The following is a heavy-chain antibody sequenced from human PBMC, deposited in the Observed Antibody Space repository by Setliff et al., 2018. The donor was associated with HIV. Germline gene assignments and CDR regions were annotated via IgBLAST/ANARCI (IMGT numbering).Heavy chain of an antibody. V-gene: IGHV4-61*02. J-gene: IGHJ4*02. CDR3: AREDGPYYFDS. Sequence: SETLSLTCTVSGGSISSGSYYWSWIRQPAGKGLEWIGRIFSSGSTNYNPSLKSRVTISVDTSKNQFSLKVSSVTAVDTAVYYCAREDGPYYFDSWGQGTLVTVSS. CDR2: IFSSGST. CDR1: GGSISSGSYY.